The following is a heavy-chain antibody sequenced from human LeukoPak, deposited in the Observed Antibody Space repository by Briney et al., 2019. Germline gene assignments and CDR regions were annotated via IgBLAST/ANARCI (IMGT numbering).Heavy chain of an antibody. CDR2: ISPDNGGT. J-gene: IGHJ4*02. CDR1: QNTFTGHY. D-gene: IGHD1-7*01. V-gene: IGHV1-2*02. Sequence: ASVKVSCKASQNTFTGHYVHCVREAPGQGLEWMGWISPDNGGTNYAQKFRGRVTMTRDTSIRTAYMELGSLTSDDTAVYYCARYSDQGTYWGQGTPVTVSS. CDR3: ARYSDQGTY.